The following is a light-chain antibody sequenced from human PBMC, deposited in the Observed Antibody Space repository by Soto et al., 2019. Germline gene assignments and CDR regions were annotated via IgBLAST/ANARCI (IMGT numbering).Light chain of an antibody. CDR1: QSVSSN. CDR3: HQRQSWPRT. CDR2: GAS. V-gene: IGKV3-15*01. J-gene: IGKJ1*01. Sequence: EIVMTQSPATLSVSPGERATLSCRASQSVSSNLAWYQQKPGQAPRLLIYGASTRATGVPARFSGSGSGTDFTLTISSLQSEDFALYYCHQRQSWPRTFGQGTKVDI.